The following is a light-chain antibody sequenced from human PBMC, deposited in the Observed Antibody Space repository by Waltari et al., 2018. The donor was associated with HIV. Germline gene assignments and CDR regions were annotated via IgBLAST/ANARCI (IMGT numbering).Light chain of an antibody. J-gene: IGLJ2*01. CDR1: KLGDKY. CDR2: QDS. CDR3: QVWDNNSAV. V-gene: IGLV3-1*01. Sequence: SYELTQPPSMSVSPGQTASITCSGDKLGDKYVCWYQQRPGQSPVIVIYQDSGRPSEVPERCSGYNSANTATMTISGTQPLDDADYYCQVWDNNSAVLGGGTKVTVL.